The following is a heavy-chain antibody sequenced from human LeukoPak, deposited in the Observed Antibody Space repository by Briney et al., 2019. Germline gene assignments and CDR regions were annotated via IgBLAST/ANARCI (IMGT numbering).Heavy chain of an antibody. Sequence: PSETLSHTCAVYGGSFSGYYWSWIRQPPGKGLEWIGEINHSGSTNYNPSLKSRVTISVDTSKNQFSLKLSSVTAADTAVYYCARGPAGYSYGHFGYWGQGTLVTVSS. V-gene: IGHV4-34*01. J-gene: IGHJ4*02. D-gene: IGHD5-18*01. CDR3: ARGPAGYSYGHFGY. CDR1: GGSFSGYY. CDR2: INHSGST.